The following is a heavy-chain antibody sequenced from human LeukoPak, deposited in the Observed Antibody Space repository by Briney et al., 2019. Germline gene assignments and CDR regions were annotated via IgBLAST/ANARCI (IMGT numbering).Heavy chain of an antibody. CDR2: IYYSGST. Sequence: SGTLSLTCTVSGGSISSYYWSWIRQPPGKGLEWIGYIYYSGSTNYNPSLKSRVTISVDTSKNQFSLKLSSVTAADTAVYYCARHASGDYDFFDYWGQGTLATVSS. CDR1: GGSISSYY. J-gene: IGHJ4*02. V-gene: IGHV4-59*08. D-gene: IGHD4/OR15-4a*01. CDR3: ARHASGDYDFFDY.